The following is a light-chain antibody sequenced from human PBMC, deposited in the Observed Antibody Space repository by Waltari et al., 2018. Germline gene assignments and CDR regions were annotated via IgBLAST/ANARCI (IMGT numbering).Light chain of an antibody. CDR3: YSTDRTGKQRV. CDR2: EDN. J-gene: IGLJ2*01. CDR1: ALPNKY. V-gene: IGLV3-10*01. Sequence: SYELTQPPSVSVSPGRTARITCSGDALPNKYGYWYQQKSGQAPLLVIYEDNKRRSGIPERFSGSSSGTMVTLTISGAQVEDEGDYYCYSTDRTGKQRVFGGGTKLTVL.